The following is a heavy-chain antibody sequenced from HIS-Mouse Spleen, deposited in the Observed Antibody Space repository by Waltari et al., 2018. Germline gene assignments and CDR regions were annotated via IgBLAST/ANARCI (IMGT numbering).Heavy chain of an antibody. V-gene: IGHV4-39*07. Sequence: QLQLQESGPGLVKPSETLSLTCTVSGGSISSSSYYWGWIRQPTGKGLEWIGSIYYSGSTYYNPSLKSRVTISVDTSKNQFSLKLSSVTAADTAVYYCARESPAAAGLGRYFDYWGQGTLVTVSS. J-gene: IGHJ4*02. CDR3: ARESPAAAGLGRYFDY. D-gene: IGHD6-13*01. CDR2: IYYSGST. CDR1: GGSISSSSYY.